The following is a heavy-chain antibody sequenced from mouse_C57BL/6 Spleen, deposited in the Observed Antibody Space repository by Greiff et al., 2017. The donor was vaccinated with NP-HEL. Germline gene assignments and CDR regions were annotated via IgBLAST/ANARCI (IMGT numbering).Heavy chain of an antibody. CDR3: ARDLLLRLYYLDY. D-gene: IGHD1-1*01. V-gene: IGHV1-26*01. CDR2: INPNNGGT. Sequence: VQLQQSGPELVKPGASVKISCKASGYTFTDYYMNWVKQSHGKSLEWIGDINPNNGGTSYTQKFKGQATLTVDKSSSTAYMELRSLTSEDSAVYYCARDLLLRLYYLDYRGQGTTLTVSS. CDR1: GYTFTDYY. J-gene: IGHJ2*01.